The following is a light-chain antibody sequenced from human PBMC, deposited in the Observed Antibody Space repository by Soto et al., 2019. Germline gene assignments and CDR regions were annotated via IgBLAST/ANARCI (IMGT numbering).Light chain of an antibody. CDR1: SSDVGGYNS. J-gene: IGLJ1*01. Sequence: QSALTQPASVSGSPGQSITISCTGTSSDVGGYNSVSWYQQHPGKAPKLILYDVTDRPSGVSYCFSGSKSGNTASLTISGLQAADEADYFCSSFTSSMTNVFGSGTKVTVL. CDR2: DVT. CDR3: SSFTSSMTNV. V-gene: IGLV2-14*01.